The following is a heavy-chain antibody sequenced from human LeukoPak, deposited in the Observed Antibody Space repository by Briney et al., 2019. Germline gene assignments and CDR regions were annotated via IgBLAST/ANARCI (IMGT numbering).Heavy chain of an antibody. V-gene: IGHV3-48*02. CDR2: ISSSSSTI. Sequence: GGSLGLSCAASGLTVSSYSMNWVRQAPGKGLEWVSYISSSSSTIYYADSVKGRFTISRDNAKNSLYLQMNSLRDEDTAVYYCARARASGRSGFDYWGQGTLVTVSS. D-gene: IGHD2-15*01. J-gene: IGHJ4*02. CDR3: ARARASGRSGFDY. CDR1: GLTVSSYS.